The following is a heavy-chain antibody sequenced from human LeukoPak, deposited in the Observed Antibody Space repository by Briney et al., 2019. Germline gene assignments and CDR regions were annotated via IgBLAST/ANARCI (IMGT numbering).Heavy chain of an antibody. CDR3: ASIYSSSSRRVDY. V-gene: IGHV4-61*01. CDR2: IYYSGST. Sequence: SETLSLTCTVSGVSVSSGSYYWSWIRQPPGKGLEWIGYIYYSGSTNYNPSLKSRVTISVDTSKNQFSLKLSSVTAAGTAVYYCASIYSSSSRRVDYWGQGTLVTVSS. D-gene: IGHD6-6*01. J-gene: IGHJ4*02. CDR1: GVSVSSGSYY.